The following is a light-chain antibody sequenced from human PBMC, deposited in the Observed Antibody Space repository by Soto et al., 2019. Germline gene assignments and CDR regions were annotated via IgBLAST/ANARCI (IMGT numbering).Light chain of an antibody. Sequence: EIVMTQSPATLSVSPGERATLSCRASQSVSSKFAWYQQKRGQAPRLLIYGAPTRATVIPARFSGSGSGTEFTLTISSLQSEHFAVYYCQQNMNWPPITFGPGTKVDLK. CDR1: QSVSSK. V-gene: IGKV3-15*01. CDR2: GAP. CDR3: QQNMNWPPIT. J-gene: IGKJ3*01.